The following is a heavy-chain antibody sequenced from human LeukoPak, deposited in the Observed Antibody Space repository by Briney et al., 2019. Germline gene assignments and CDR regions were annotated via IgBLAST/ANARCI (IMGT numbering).Heavy chain of an antibody. CDR2: INPNSGGT. CDR1: GYTFTSYY. CDR3: ARVSMIVVVETLDY. V-gene: IGHV1-2*02. D-gene: IGHD3-22*01. Sequence: ASVKVSCKASGYTFTSYYMHWVRQAPGQGLEWMGWINPNSGGTNYAQKFQGRVTMTRDTSISTAYMELSRLRSDDTAVYYCARVSMIVVVETLDYWGQGTLVTVSS. J-gene: IGHJ4*02.